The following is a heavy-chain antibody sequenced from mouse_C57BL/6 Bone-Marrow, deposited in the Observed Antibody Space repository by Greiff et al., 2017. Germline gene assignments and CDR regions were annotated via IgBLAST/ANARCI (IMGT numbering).Heavy chain of an antibody. V-gene: IGHV1-69*01. CDR3: AREEASYYSNYVDAMDY. CDR1: GYTFTSYW. D-gene: IGHD2-5*01. Sequence: QVQLQQPGAELVMPGASVKLSCKASGYTFTSYWMHWVQQRPGQGLEWIGEIDPSDSYTNYNQKFKGKSTLTVDKSSSTAYMQLSSLTSEDSAVYYCAREEASYYSNYVDAMDYWGQGTSVTVSS. J-gene: IGHJ4*01. CDR2: IDPSDSYT.